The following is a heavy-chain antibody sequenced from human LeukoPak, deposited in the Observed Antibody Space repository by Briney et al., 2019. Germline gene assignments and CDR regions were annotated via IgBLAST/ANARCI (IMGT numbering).Heavy chain of an antibody. CDR1: GFTFSSHW. CDR3: ARGRDSGYYGYYFDY. V-gene: IGHV3-74*01. J-gene: IGHJ4*02. D-gene: IGHD3-22*01. Sequence: GGSLRLSCAASGFTFSSHWMHWVRQVPGKGLVWVSRISTDGSITTYADSVKGRFTISRDNSKNTLYLQMNSLRAEDTAVYYCARGRDSGYYGYYFDYWGQGTLVTVSS. CDR2: ISTDGSIT.